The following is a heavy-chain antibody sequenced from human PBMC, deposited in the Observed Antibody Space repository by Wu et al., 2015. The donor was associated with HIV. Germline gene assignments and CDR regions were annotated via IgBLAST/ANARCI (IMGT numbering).Heavy chain of an antibody. CDR3: ARLQSLSGFYSNADY. Sequence: QVQLEQSGAEVKKPGSSVKVSCKASGGTFSSYAISWVRQAPGQGLEWMGGIIPIFGTANYAQKFQGRVTITTDESTSTAYMELNSLTSDDTAVYYCARLQSLSGFYSNADYWGQGTLVTVSS. D-gene: IGHD3-22*01. CDR2: IIPIFGTA. J-gene: IGHJ4*02. CDR1: GGTFSSYA. V-gene: IGHV1-69*01.